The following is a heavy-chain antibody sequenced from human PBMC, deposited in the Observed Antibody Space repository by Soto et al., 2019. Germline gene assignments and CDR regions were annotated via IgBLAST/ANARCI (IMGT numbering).Heavy chain of an antibody. Sequence: QVQLVESGGGVVQPGTSLRLSCAASGFTFTNYAMNWVRQAPGKGLEWVAVISFDGTYKFYADSVKGRFTISRDNSNNMVYLQMNSLRPEDSAVYYCARALSGTVTHYTTDYWGQGTRVTVSS. J-gene: IGHJ4*02. V-gene: IGHV3-30-3*01. CDR1: GFTFTNYA. D-gene: IGHD4-17*01. CDR3: ARALSGTVTHYTTDY. CDR2: ISFDGTYK.